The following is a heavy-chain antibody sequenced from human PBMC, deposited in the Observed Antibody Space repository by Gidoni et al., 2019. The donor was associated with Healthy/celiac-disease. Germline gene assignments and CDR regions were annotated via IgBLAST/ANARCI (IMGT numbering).Heavy chain of an antibody. CDR2: ISGSGGST. J-gene: IGHJ4*02. Sequence: EVQLLESGGGLVQHGGSLRPSCAASGFTFSRYAMSWVRQAPGKGLGWVSAISGSGGSTYYADSVKGRFTISRDNSKNTLYLQMNSLRAEDTAVYYCAKVRRYSSSSWFDYWGQGTLVTVSS. D-gene: IGHD6-6*01. CDR1: GFTFSRYA. CDR3: AKVRRYSSSSWFDY. V-gene: IGHV3-23*01.